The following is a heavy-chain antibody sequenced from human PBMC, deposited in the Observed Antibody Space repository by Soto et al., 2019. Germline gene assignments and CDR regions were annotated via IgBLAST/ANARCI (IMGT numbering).Heavy chain of an antibody. Sequence: QVQLVQSGAEVKKPGASVKVSCKASGYTFTSYGITWVRQAPGQGLEWMGWISAYNGNTNYAQKLQGRVTMTTDTSTSTAYMELRSRRSDDTAVYYCARDPIKRSSWYDWFDPWGQGTLVTVSS. V-gene: IGHV1-18*01. J-gene: IGHJ5*02. CDR2: ISAYNGNT. CDR3: ARDPIKRSSWYDWFDP. D-gene: IGHD6-13*01. CDR1: GYTFTSYG.